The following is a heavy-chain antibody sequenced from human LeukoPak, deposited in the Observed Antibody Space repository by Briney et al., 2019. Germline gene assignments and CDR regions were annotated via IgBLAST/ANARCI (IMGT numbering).Heavy chain of an antibody. V-gene: IGHV3-7*01. CDR3: ARDEKKAIAAAQPP. Sequence: GGSLRLSCAASGFTFSSYWMSWVRQAPGKGLEWVANIKQDGSEKYYVDSVKGRFTISRDNAKNSLYLQMNSLRAEDTAVYYCARDEKKAIAAAQPPWGQGTLVTVSS. CDR2: IKQDGSEK. D-gene: IGHD6-13*01. CDR1: GFTFSSYW. J-gene: IGHJ5*02.